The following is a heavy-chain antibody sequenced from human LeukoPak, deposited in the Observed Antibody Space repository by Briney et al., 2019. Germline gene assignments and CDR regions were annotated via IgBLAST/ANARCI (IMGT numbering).Heavy chain of an antibody. CDR3: ARGVNSGYFDY. D-gene: IGHD1-26*01. V-gene: IGHV4-59*01. CDR2: IYYSRST. CDR1: GGCISSYY. J-gene: IGHJ4*02. Sequence: ETLSLTCNVSGGCISSYYCSWIRQPPGKGLEWIGYIYYSRSTNYSPSLKSRVTISVATSKNQFSLKLTSVTAADTAVYYCARGVNSGYFDYCGQGTLVTVSS.